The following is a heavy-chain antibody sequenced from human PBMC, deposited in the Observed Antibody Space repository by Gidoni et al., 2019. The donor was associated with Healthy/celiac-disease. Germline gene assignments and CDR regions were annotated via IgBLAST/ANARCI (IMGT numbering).Heavy chain of an antibody. CDR2: ISSSSSTI. CDR1: GFPFSSYS. D-gene: IGHD6-6*01. CDR3: ARDQQLVGYYYYYMDV. Sequence: EVQLVESGGGLVQPGGSLRLSCAASGFPFSSYSMNWVRQAPGKGLEWVSYISSSSSTIYYADSVKGRFTISRDNAKNSLYLQMNSLRDEDTAVYYCARDQQLVGYYYYYMDVWGKGTTVTVSS. V-gene: IGHV3-48*02. J-gene: IGHJ6*03.